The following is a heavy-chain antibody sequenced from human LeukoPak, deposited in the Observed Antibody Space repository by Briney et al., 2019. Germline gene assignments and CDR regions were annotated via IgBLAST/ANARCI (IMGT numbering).Heavy chain of an antibody. CDR1: GGTFSSYA. CDR2: IIPIFGTA. J-gene: IGHJ4*02. Sequence: SVKVSCKASGGTFSSYAISWVRQAPGQGLEWMGGIIPIFGTANYAQKFQGRVTITTDESTSTAYMELSSLRSEDTAVYYCGNSLYSYGPVGTLYFDYWGQGTLVTVSS. V-gene: IGHV1-69*05. D-gene: IGHD5-18*01. CDR3: GNSLYSYGPVGTLYFDY.